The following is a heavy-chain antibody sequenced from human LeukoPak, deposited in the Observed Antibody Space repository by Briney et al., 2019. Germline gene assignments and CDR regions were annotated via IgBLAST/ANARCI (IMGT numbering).Heavy chain of an antibody. Sequence: ASVKVSCKASGYTFTGYYMHWVRQAPGQGLEWMGWMNPNSGDTNHAQKFQGRVTMTRNTSISTAYMELSSLRSEDTAVYYCARGGVLRYFDWLLTLSAFDIWGQGTMVTVSS. CDR1: GYTFTGYY. CDR3: ARGGVLRYFDWLLTLSAFDI. D-gene: IGHD3-9*01. J-gene: IGHJ3*02. V-gene: IGHV1-2*02. CDR2: MNPNSGDT.